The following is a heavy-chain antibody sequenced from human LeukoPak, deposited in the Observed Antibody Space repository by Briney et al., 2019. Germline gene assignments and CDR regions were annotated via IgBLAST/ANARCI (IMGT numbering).Heavy chain of an antibody. V-gene: IGHV1-46*01. CDR1: GYTFTSYY. CDR2: INPSGGST. J-gene: IGHJ6*03. D-gene: IGHD6-13*01. CDR3: ARRGRNSSWYYYYYMDV. Sequence: ASVKVSCKASGYTFTSYYMHWVRQAPGQGLEWMGIINPSGGSTSYAQKFQGRVTMTRDTSTSTVYMELSSLRSEDTAVYYCARRGRNSSWYYYYYMDVWGKGTTVTISS.